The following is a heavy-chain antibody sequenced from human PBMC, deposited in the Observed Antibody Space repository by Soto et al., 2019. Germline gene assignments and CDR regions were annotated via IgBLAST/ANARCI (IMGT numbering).Heavy chain of an antibody. Sequence: GGSLRLSCAASGFTFSYHALNWVRQAPGKGLEWVAVISYDGDNKYIAESVKGRFTISRDNSKNTVSLQMNSLRAEDTAMYFCARGTTTSAFSAMDVWGHGTPVTVSS. CDR2: ISYDGDNK. J-gene: IGHJ6*02. CDR3: ARGTTTSAFSAMDV. D-gene: IGHD1-1*01. V-gene: IGHV3-30-3*01. CDR1: GFTFSYHA.